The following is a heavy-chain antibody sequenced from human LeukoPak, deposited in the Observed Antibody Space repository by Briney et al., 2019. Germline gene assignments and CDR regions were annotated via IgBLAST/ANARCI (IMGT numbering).Heavy chain of an antibody. J-gene: IGHJ4*02. V-gene: IGHV4-39*07. CDR1: GGSISSSSYY. CDR3: ADYDFWSGYFDY. D-gene: IGHD3-3*01. CDR2: IYYSGST. Sequence: SETLSLTCTVSGGSISSSSYYWGWIRQPPGKGLEWIGSIYYSGSTYYNPSLKSRVTISVDTSKNQFSLKLSSVTAADTAVYYCADYDFWSGYFDYWGQGTLVTVSS.